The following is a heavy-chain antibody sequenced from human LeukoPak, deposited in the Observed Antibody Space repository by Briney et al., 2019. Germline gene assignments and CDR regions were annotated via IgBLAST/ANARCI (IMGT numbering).Heavy chain of an antibody. CDR3: ARPSSPKGYYFHY. Sequence: ASVKVSCEASGYTFTNYYMHWVQQAPGQGLEWMGLINPSDGSTSYAQKFQGRVTMTRDTSTSTVYMELSSLRSEDTAVYYCARPSSPKGYYFHYWGQGTLVTVSS. J-gene: IGHJ4*02. CDR1: GYTFTNYY. CDR2: INPSDGST. V-gene: IGHV1-46*01.